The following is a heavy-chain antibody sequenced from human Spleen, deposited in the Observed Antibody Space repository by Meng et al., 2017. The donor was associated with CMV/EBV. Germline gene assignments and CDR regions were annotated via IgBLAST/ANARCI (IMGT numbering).Heavy chain of an antibody. J-gene: IGHJ4*02. V-gene: IGHV3-48*04. D-gene: IGHD3-22*01. CDR3: ARDNYLYDSSGYYFPGGFDY. CDR2: ISSKSRTS. CDR1: GFSVGNYS. Sequence: GESLKISCGASGFSVGNYSINRVRQAPGKGLEWLSYISSKSRTSYYADSVKGRFTISRDNAKNSLYLQMDSLKLEDTAVYYCARDNYLYDSSGYYFPGGFDYWGQGVLVTVSS.